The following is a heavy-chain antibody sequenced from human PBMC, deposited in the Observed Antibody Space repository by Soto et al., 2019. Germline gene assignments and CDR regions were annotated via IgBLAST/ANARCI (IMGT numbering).Heavy chain of an antibody. CDR1: GSSFTSYW. CDR3: ARSDTAMVGDAFDI. J-gene: IGHJ3*02. D-gene: IGHD5-18*01. CDR2: IDPSDSYT. V-gene: IGHV5-10-1*01. Sequence: XESLKVSCKCSGSSFTSYWISLVLQMPGKGLEWMGRIDPSDSYTNYSPSFQGHVTISADKSISTAYLQWSSLKASDTAMYYCARSDTAMVGDAFDIWGQGTMVTVS.